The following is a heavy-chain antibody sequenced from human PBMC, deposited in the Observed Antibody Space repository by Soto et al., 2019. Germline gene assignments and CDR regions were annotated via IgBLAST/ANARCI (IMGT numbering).Heavy chain of an antibody. V-gene: IGHV4-34*01. D-gene: IGHD1-1*01. Sequence: SETLCLTCAVYGGSFSGYYWTWIRQPPGTGLEWIGEINHSGSTNYNPSLKSRVTISVDTSKNQFSLKLTSVTAADTAVYYCARDKIPGLFDYWGQGTLVTVS. CDR2: INHSGST. CDR1: GGSFSGYY. CDR3: ARDKIPGLFDY. J-gene: IGHJ4*02.